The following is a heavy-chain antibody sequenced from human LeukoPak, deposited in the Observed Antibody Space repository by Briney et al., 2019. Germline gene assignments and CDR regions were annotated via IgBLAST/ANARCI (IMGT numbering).Heavy chain of an antibody. Sequence: PGGSLRLSCAASGFTFSSYSMNWVRQAPGKGLEWVSYISSSSSTIYYADSVKGRFTISRDNAKNSLYLQMNSLRAEDTAVYYCATASRSSSGFDWGQGILVTVSS. J-gene: IGHJ4*02. D-gene: IGHD6-19*01. CDR1: GFTFSSYS. V-gene: IGHV3-48*01. CDR3: ATASRSSSGFD. CDR2: ISSSSSTI.